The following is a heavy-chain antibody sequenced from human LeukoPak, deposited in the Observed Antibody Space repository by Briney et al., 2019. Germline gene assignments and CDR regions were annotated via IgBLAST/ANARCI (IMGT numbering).Heavy chain of an antibody. CDR3: ARGVLPGAIEWSLDY. CDR1: GFTFSSYG. J-gene: IGHJ4*02. Sequence: GWSLRLSCAASGFTFSSYGMHWVRQAPGKGLEWVAVIWYDGSNKYYADSVKGRFTISRDNSKNTLYLQMNSLRAEDTAVYYCARGVLPGAIEWSLDYWGQGTLVTVSS. CDR2: IWYDGSNK. D-gene: IGHD2-2*02. V-gene: IGHV3-33*01.